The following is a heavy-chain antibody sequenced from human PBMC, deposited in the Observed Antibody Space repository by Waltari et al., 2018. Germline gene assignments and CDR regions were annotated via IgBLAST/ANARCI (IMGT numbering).Heavy chain of an antibody. J-gene: IGHJ3*02. CDR2: IMTDGREE. Sequence: VQLVEPGGGLVQPGVSLRLSCAASGFTLVNYWMSWVRQAPGKGLEWVANIMTDGREEYYVDSVRGRFTISRDNAKNSLYLQMNSLRPEDTAVYYCVRDQWFAFDIWGQGTMVTVSS. D-gene: IGHD3-22*01. CDR1: GFTLVNYW. CDR3: VRDQWFAFDI. V-gene: IGHV3-7*01.